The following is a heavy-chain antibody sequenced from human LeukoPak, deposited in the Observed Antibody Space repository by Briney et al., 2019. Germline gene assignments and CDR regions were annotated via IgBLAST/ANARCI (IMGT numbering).Heavy chain of an antibody. J-gene: IGHJ3*02. Sequence: PGGSLRLSXAASGFTFRNYGMHWVRQAPGKGLEWVASIRYDGFNKYYADSLKGRFTISRDNAKNSLYLQMNSLRAEDTAVYYCARAFSGWVFDAFDIWGQGTMVTVSS. D-gene: IGHD6-19*01. CDR2: IRYDGFNK. CDR1: GFTFRNYG. V-gene: IGHV3-30*02. CDR3: ARAFSGWVFDAFDI.